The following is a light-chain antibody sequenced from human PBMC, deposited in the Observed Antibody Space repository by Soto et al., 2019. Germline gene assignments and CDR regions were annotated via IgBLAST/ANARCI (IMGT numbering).Light chain of an antibody. CDR2: KAS. V-gene: IGKV1-5*03. CDR3: QQYNGYWGT. Sequence: DIQMTQSPSTLSASVGDRVTITCRASQTISSWLAWYQQKPGKAPKLLIYKASSLETGVPSRFSGSGSGTEFTLTISSLQPDDFATYYCQQYNGYWGTFGQGTKVEIK. CDR1: QTISSW. J-gene: IGKJ1*01.